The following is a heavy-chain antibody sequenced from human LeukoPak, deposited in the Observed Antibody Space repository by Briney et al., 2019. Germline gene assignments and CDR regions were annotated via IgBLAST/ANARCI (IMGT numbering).Heavy chain of an antibody. CDR3: AKMGGSGWYPQIDY. D-gene: IGHD6-19*01. Sequence: GGSLRLSCAASGNYWMHWVRQAPGKGLVWVSVIYSGGSTYYADSVKGRFTISRDHSKNTLYLQMNSLRAEDTAVYYCAKMGGSGWYPQIDYWGQGTLVTVSS. J-gene: IGHJ4*02. V-gene: IGHV3-53*01. CDR2: IYSGGST. CDR1: GNYW.